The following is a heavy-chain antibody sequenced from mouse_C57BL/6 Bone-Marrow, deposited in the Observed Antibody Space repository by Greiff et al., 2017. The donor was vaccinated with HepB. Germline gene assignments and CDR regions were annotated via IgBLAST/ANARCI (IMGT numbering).Heavy chain of an antibody. V-gene: IGHV5-6*01. CDR3: ARQNGYPYYYAMDY. D-gene: IGHD2-2*01. J-gene: IGHJ4*01. Sequence: EVQLVESGGDLVKPGGSLKLSCAASGFTFSSYGMSWVRQTPDKRLEWVATISSGGSYTYYPDSVKGRFTISRDNAKNTLYLQMSSLKSEDTAMYYCARQNGYPYYYAMDYWGQGTSVTVSS. CDR1: GFTFSSYG. CDR2: ISSGGSYT.